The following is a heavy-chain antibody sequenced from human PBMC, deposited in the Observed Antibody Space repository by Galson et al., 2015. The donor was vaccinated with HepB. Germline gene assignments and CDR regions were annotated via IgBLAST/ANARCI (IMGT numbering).Heavy chain of an antibody. J-gene: IGHJ6*03. Sequence: TLSLTCAVYGGSFSGYYWSWIRQPPGKGLEWIGEINHSGSTNYNPSLKSRVTISVDTSKNQFSLKLSSVTAADTAVYYCARGLNTIHSHVPLNYYYYMDVWGKGTTVTVSS. CDR1: GGSFSGYY. CDR2: INHSGST. CDR3: ARGLNTIHSHVPLNYYYYMDV. V-gene: IGHV4-34*01. D-gene: IGHD3-3*01.